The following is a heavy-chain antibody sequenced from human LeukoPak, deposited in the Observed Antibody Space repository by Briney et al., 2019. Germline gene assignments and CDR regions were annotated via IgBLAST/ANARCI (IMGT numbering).Heavy chain of an antibody. CDR1: GYSFTSYW. J-gene: IGHJ4*02. Sequence: GESLKISCKGSGYSFTSYWIGWVRQMPGKGLEWMGRIDPSDSYTNYSPSFQGHVTISADKSISTAYLQWSSLKASDTAMYYCARRRDSSGYYRSYYFDYWGQGTLVTVSS. V-gene: IGHV5-10-1*01. CDR2: IDPSDSYT. D-gene: IGHD3-22*01. CDR3: ARRRDSSGYYRSYYFDY.